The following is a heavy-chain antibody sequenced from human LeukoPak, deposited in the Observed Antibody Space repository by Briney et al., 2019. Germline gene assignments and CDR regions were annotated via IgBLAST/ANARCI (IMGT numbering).Heavy chain of an antibody. V-gene: IGHV3-9*01. CDR1: GFTFDDYA. Sequence: GGSLRLSCAASGFTFDDYAMHWVRQAPGKGLEWVSGISWNSGSIGYADSVKGRFTISRDNAKNSLYLQMNSLRAEDTALYYCAKDIGDEGMDVWGQGTTVTVSS. J-gene: IGHJ6*02. D-gene: IGHD5-24*01. CDR2: ISWNSGSI. CDR3: AKDIGDEGMDV.